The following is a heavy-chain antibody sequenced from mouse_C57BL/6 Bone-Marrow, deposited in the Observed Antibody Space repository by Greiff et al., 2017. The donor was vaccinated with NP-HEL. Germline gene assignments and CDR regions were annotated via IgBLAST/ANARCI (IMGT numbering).Heavy chain of an antibody. CDR2: IWSGGST. Sequence: VQLQQSGPGLVQPSQSLSITCTVSGFSLTSYGVHWVRQSPGKGLEWLGVIWSGGSTDYYAAFIPRLSISKDNSKSQVFCKMNSLQADDTAIDYCARDCDWDFAYWGQGTLVTVSA. V-gene: IGHV2-2*01. D-gene: IGHD4-1*01. J-gene: IGHJ3*01. CDR1: GFSLTSYG. CDR3: ARDCDWDFAY.